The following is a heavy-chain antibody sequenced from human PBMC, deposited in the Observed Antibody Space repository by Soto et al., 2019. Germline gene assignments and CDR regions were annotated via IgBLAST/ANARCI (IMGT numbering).Heavy chain of an antibody. CDR3: AREPNYLDY. J-gene: IGHJ4*02. Sequence: ASVKVSCKASGYTFTSYGISWVRQAPGQGLEWMGWISAYNGNKKYAQKVQGRVTMTTDTSSSTAYMELRSLRSDDTAAYYCAREPNYLDYWGQGTLVTVSS. V-gene: IGHV1-18*01. CDR2: ISAYNGNK. CDR1: GYTFTSYG.